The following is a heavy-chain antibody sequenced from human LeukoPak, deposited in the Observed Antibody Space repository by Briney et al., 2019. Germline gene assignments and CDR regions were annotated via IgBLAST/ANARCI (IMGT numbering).Heavy chain of an antibody. J-gene: IGHJ5*02. D-gene: IGHD2-15*01. CDR3: VREAGYCASVCLKSNWFDP. Sequence: GGSLRPSCAASGFPFSNHAMSWVRQPPGKGLEWVAAISNGNTYYADSVRGRFAISRDDSKNMVYLQMNSLRDEDTALYYCVREAGYCASVCLKSNWFDPWGQGTQVTVSS. CDR1: GFPFSNHA. CDR2: ISNGNT. V-gene: IGHV3-23*01.